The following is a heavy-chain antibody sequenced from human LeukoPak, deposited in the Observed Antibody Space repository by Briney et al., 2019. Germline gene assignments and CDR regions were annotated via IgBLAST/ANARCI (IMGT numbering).Heavy chain of an antibody. V-gene: IGHV3-23*01. CDR1: GFTFSSYA. Sequence: QPGGSLRLSCAASGFTFSSYAMSWVRQAPGKGLEWVSVISGRGDSTYYADSVKGRFTISRDNSKNTLYLQMNSLRADDTAVYYCAKHARRGPHWFDPWGQGTLVTVSS. J-gene: IGHJ5*02. CDR2: ISGRGDST. CDR3: AKHARRGPHWFDP. D-gene: IGHD2-8*01.